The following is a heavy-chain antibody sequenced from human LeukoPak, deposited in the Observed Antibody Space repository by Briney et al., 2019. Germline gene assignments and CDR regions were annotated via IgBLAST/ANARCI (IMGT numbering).Heavy chain of an antibody. V-gene: IGHV3-43*01. CDR1: GFTFDDYT. CDR2: ISWDGGTT. Sequence: EPGGSLRLSCAASGFTFDDYTMHWVRQAPGKGLEWDSFISWDGGTTYYADSVKGRFTISRDNSKNSLYLQMSSLRSEDTALYYCAKEGLRYCSSTSCFIDYWGQGTLVTVSS. J-gene: IGHJ4*02. CDR3: AKEGLRYCSSTSCFIDY. D-gene: IGHD2-2*01.